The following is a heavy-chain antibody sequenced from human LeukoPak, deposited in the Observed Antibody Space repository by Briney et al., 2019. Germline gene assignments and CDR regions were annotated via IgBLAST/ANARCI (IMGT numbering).Heavy chain of an antibody. D-gene: IGHD6-13*01. CDR3: ARYENHSSSWYSYYYYYGMDV. Sequence: GGSLRLSCAASGFTFSSYSMNWVRQAPGKGLEWVSSISSSSSYIYYADSVKGRFTISRDNAKNSLYLQMNSLRAEDTAVYYCARYENHSSSWYSYYYYYGMDVWGQGTTVTVSS. CDR2: ISSSSSYI. V-gene: IGHV3-21*04. J-gene: IGHJ6*02. CDR1: GFTFSSYS.